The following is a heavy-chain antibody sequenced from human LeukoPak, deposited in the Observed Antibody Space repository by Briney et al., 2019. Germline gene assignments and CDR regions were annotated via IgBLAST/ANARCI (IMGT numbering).Heavy chain of an antibody. J-gene: IGHJ6*03. CDR2: IRGGGGSA. D-gene: IGHD1-7*01. CDR1: GFTFSAYA. CDR3: AKDGLELLYYYSYMDV. Sequence: GGSLRLSCTVSGFTFSAYATRWGREAPGKGPGWGLAIRGGGGSAFNADSVKGRFTISRDNTKYTLFLQMNSLRAEDTAAYYCAKDGLELLYYYSYMDVWGKGTTVTVSS. V-gene: IGHV3-23*01.